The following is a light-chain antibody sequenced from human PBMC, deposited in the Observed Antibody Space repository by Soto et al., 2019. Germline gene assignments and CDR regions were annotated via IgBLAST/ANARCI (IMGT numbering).Light chain of an antibody. CDR3: QQTYINPHT. V-gene: IGKV1-39*01. CDR1: QTISSY. Sequence: DIQMTQSPSSLSASVGDRVTITCRASQTISSYLHWYQQKPGKAPKLLIYAASSLQSGVPSRFSGSRSGTEFTLTISSLQLEDYATYYCQQTYINPHTFGQGTKVEIK. J-gene: IGKJ1*01. CDR2: AAS.